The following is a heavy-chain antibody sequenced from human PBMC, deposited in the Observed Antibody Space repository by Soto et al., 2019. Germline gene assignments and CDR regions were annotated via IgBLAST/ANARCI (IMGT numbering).Heavy chain of an antibody. V-gene: IGHV3-33*01. CDR1: GFTFSSYG. D-gene: IGHD6-19*01. J-gene: IGHJ4*02. CDR2: IWYDGSNK. Sequence: QVQLVESGGGVVQPGRSLRLSCAASGFTFSSYGMHWVRQAPGKGLEWVAVIWYDGSNKYYADSVKGRFTISRDNSKNTLYLQMKSLRAEDTAVYYCARDFAESSSGILDYWGQGTLVTVSS. CDR3: ARDFAESSSGILDY.